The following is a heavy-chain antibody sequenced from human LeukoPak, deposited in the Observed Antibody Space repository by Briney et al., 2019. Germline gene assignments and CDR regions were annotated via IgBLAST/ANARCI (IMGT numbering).Heavy chain of an antibody. V-gene: IGHV4-4*07. D-gene: IGHD3-22*01. CDR1: GGSISGYY. CDR3: ARHRSRDSMIVRDFFDD. CDR2: MYASGTT. J-gene: IGHJ4*02. Sequence: TSETLSLTCTVSGGSISGYYWNWLRQPAGKGLEWIGRMYASGTTYYNPSLKSRVTMSVDTSKNQFSLKLSSVTAADTAVYYCARHRSRDSMIVRDFFDDWGQGTLVTVSS.